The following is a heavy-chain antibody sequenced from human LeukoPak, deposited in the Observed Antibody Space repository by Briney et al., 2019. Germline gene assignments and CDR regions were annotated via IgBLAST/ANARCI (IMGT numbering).Heavy chain of an antibody. CDR3: TRESSRPYGSGLDY. J-gene: IGHJ4*02. CDR1: GFTFGDYA. CDR2: IRSKAYGGTT. Sequence: PGRSLRLSCTASGFTFGDYAMNWVRQAPGKGLEWVGFIRSKAYGGTTEYAASVKGRFTISRDDSKSIAYLQMNSLKTEDTAVYYCTRESSRPYGSGLDYWGQGTLVTVTS. V-gene: IGHV3-49*04. D-gene: IGHD3-10*01.